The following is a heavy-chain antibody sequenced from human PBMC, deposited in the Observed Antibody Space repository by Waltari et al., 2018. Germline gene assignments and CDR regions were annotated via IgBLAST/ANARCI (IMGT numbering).Heavy chain of an antibody. CDR3: ARDTYSSSWFNWFDP. J-gene: IGHJ5*02. Sequence: QVQLVQSGAEVKKPGASVKVSCKASGYTFTSYAMHWVRQASGQRLEGMGWINAGKGNTKYSQKFQVRVTITRDTSASTAYMELSSLRSEDTAVYYCARDTYSSSWFNWFDPWGQGTLVTVSS. CDR2: INAGKGNT. CDR1: GYTFTSYA. V-gene: IGHV1-3*01. D-gene: IGHD6-13*01.